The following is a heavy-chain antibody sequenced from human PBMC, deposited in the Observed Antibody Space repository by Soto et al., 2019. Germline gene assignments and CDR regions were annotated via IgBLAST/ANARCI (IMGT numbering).Heavy chain of an antibody. CDR1: GYSFTSYW. CDR2: IYPGDSDT. Sequence: PVETLKISCNGSGYSFTSYWIGWVRQMPWKGLEWMGIIYPGDSDTRYSPSFQGQVTISADKSISTAYLQWSSLKASDTAMYYCARHAMTTVTHYYYYGMDVWGQGTTVTVSS. J-gene: IGHJ6*02. D-gene: IGHD4-4*01. V-gene: IGHV5-51*01. CDR3: ARHAMTTVTHYYYYGMDV.